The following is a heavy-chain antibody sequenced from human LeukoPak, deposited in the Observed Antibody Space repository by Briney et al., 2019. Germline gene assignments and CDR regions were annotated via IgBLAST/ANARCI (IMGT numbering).Heavy chain of an antibody. D-gene: IGHD3-10*01. Sequence: SETLSLTCTVSGGSISSSSYYWGWIRQPPGKGLEWIGSIYYSGSTYYNPSLKSRVTISVDTSKNQFSLKLSSVTAADTAVYYCARVSHYGSTKFDYWGQGTLVTVSS. CDR3: ARVSHYGSTKFDY. V-gene: IGHV4-39*07. J-gene: IGHJ4*02. CDR1: GGSISSSSYY. CDR2: IYYSGST.